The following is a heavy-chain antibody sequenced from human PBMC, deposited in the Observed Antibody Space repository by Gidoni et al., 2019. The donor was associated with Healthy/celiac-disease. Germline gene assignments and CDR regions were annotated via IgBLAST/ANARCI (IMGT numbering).Heavy chain of an antibody. V-gene: IGHV6-1*01. CDR1: GDSVSSTSAA. CDR3: ARGFSLAAAAIPYGMDF. J-gene: IGHJ6*02. CDR2: TYYRSKWYS. D-gene: IGHD2-21*02. Sequence: QVQLQQFGPGLVKPSQTLSLTCAISGDSVSSTSAAWNWIRQSPSRGLVWLGRTYYRSKWYSDYAVAVKSRITINPDPSKNQFSLQLNSVTPEDTAVYYCARGFSLAAAAIPYGMDFWVQGTTVTVSS.